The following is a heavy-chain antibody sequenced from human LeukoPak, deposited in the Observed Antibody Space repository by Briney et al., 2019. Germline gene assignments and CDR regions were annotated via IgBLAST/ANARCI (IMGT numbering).Heavy chain of an antibody. V-gene: IGHV4-4*07. D-gene: IGHD3-16*02. CDR2: IYTSGST. Sequence: PSETLSLTCTVSGGSISSYYWSWIRQPAGKGLEWIGRIYTSGSTNYNPSLKSRVTMSVDTSKNQFSLKLSSVTAADTAVYYCARNRYYDYVWGSYREAPPDYWGQGTLVTVSS. CDR1: GGSISSYY. CDR3: ARNRYYDYVWGSYREAPPDY. J-gene: IGHJ4*02.